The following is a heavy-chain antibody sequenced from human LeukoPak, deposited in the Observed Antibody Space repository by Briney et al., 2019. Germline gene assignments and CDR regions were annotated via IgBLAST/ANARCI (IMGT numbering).Heavy chain of an antibody. CDR1: GFTFSSYA. J-gene: IGHJ4*02. Sequence: PGGSLRLSCAASGFTFSSYAMSWVRQAPGKGLEWVSAISGSGGSTYYADSVKGRFTISRDSSKNTLYLQMNSLRAEDTAVYYCAKRDLYAIVWAAAGTFDYWGQGTLVTVSS. V-gene: IGHV3-23*01. CDR3: AKRDLYAIVWAAAGTFDY. CDR2: ISGSGGST. D-gene: IGHD6-13*01.